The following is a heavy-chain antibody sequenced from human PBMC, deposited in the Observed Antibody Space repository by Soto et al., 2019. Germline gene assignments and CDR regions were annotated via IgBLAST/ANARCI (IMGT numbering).Heavy chain of an antibody. V-gene: IGHV1-69*12. J-gene: IGHJ6*02. CDR2: IIPIFGTA. CDR1: GGTFSSYA. D-gene: IGHD2-15*01. CDR3: AELEAASSGMDV. Sequence: QVQLVQSGAEVKKPGSSVKVSCKASGGTFSSYAISWVRQAPGQGLEWMGGIIPIFGTANYAQKFQGRVTITADESTSTAYMELSSLRAEDTAVYYWAELEAASSGMDVWGQGTTVTVSS.